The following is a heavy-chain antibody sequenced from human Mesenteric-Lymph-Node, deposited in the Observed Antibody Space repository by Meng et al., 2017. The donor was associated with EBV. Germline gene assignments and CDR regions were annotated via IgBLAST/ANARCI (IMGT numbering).Heavy chain of an antibody. V-gene: IGHV1-69*06. D-gene: IGHD2-15*01. J-gene: IGHJ4*02. CDR1: GCTFTDDA. Sequence: EFTNPGAAVQCSCHAPGCTFTDDAFSWVRQAPGPGLEWMGGIFPILDTGNYAQKFQGRVTITADKSTSTTYMKLSSLKSEDTAIYYCAIHSAYCSGGGCYSFDSWGQGTLVTVSS. CDR3: AIHSAYCSGGGCYSFDS. CDR2: IFPILDTG.